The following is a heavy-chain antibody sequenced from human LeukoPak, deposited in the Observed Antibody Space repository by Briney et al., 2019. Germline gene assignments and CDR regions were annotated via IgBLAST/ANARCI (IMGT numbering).Heavy chain of an antibody. J-gene: IGHJ4*02. V-gene: IGHV3-21*01. D-gene: IGHD1-26*01. CDR3: ARDYASGLDY. CDR1: GFTFSNYS. Sequence: GGSLRLSCAASGFTFSNYSMNWVRQAPGKGLEWVSSISKSSTYIYHADSVKGRFTISRDNAKNTLYLQMNSLRAEDTAVYYCARDYASGLDYWGQGTLVTVSS. CDR2: ISKSSTYI.